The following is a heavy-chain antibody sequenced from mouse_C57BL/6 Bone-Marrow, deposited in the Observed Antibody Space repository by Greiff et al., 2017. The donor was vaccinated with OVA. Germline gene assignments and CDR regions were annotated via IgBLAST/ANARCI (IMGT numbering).Heavy chain of an antibody. CDR3: ACGYWTHWDFDV. J-gene: IGHJ1*03. V-gene: IGHV1-19*01. D-gene: IGHD2-3*01. Sequence: EVQLQQSGPVLVKPGASVKMSCKASGYTFTDYYMNWVKQSHGKSLEWIGVINPYNGGTSYNQKFKGKATLTVDKSSSTAYMELNSLTSEDSAVYYCACGYWTHWDFDVWGTGTTVTVSS. CDR2: INPYNGGT. CDR1: GYTFTDYY.